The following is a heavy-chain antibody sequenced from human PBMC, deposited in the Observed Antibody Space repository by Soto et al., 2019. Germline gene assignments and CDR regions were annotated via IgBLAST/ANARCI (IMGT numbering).Heavy chain of an antibody. CDR2: VSPSGTT. Sequence: QVQLQESGPGLVKPSQTLFLTCTVSGDSISVGYYWSWIRQHPGKGLEWIGYVSPSGTTYYNPSLKSRVSISTDRSKNQFSLEVSSVTAADTAVYYCARDRGSYGMDVWGQGTTVTVSS. J-gene: IGHJ6*02. V-gene: IGHV4-31*03. CDR1: GDSISVGYY. CDR3: ARDRGSYGMDV.